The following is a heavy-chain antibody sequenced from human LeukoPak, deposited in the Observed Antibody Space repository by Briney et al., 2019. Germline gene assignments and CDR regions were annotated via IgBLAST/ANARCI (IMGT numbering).Heavy chain of an antibody. CDR2: ISYDGSNK. Sequence: PGRSLRLSCAASGFTFSSYAMHWVRQAPGKGLEWVAVISYDGSNKYYADSVKGRFTISRDKSKNTLYLQMNSLRAEDTAVYYCARGGATRPYFDYWGQGTLVTVSS. J-gene: IGHJ4*02. V-gene: IGHV3-30-3*01. CDR1: GFTFSSYA. CDR3: ARGGATRPYFDY. D-gene: IGHD1-26*01.